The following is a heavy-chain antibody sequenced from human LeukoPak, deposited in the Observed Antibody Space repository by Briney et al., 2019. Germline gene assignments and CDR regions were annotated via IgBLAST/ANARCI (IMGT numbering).Heavy chain of an antibody. CDR3: ARERDTDYYYYMDV. V-gene: IGHV3-7*01. CDR2: IKQDGSEK. D-gene: IGHD5-18*01. CDR1: GFTFSSYW. J-gene: IGHJ6*03. Sequence: GGSLRLSCAASGFTFSSYWMTWVRQAPGKGLEWVANIKQDGSEKYYVDSVKGRFTISRDNAKNSLYLQMNSLRAEDTAVYYCARERDTDYYYYMDVWGKGTTVTVSS.